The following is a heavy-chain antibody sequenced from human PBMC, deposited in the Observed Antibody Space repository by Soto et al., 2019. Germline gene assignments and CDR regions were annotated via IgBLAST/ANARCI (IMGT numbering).Heavy chain of an antibody. CDR2: IYPGDSDT. CDR1: GYSFTSYW. CDR3: ASGYYDSSGYLKHPNWFDP. J-gene: IGHJ5*02. Sequence: PGESLKISCKGSGYSFTSYWIGWVRQMPGKGLEWMRIIYPGDSDTRYSPSFQGQVTISADKSISTAYLQWSSLKASDTAMYYCASGYYDSSGYLKHPNWFDPWGQGTLVTVSS. D-gene: IGHD3-22*01. V-gene: IGHV5-51*01.